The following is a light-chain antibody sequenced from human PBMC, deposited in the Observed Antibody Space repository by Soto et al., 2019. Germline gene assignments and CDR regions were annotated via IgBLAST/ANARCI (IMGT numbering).Light chain of an antibody. Sequence: EIVLTQSPGTLSLSPGERATLSCRASQSVSNNYLAWYQQKPGQAPRLLIYGESNRSTGIPDRFSGSGSGTDFTLTISRLEPEDFAVYYCQSRSSWPPVLTFGGGTKVEIK. CDR1: QSVSNNY. CDR3: QSRSSWPPVLT. J-gene: IGKJ4*01. V-gene: IGKV3D-20*02. CDR2: GES.